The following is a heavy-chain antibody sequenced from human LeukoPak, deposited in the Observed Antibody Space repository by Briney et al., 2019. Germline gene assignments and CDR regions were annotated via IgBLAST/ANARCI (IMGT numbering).Heavy chain of an antibody. Sequence: PGESLQISCKGSGYSFSNYWIGWVRQMPGKGLEWMGIIYPSDPDTRYSPSFQGQVTISADKSISTAYLQWSSLKASDTAMYYCARPSNSGYDFWGQGALVTVSS. CDR2: IYPSDPDT. D-gene: IGHD5-12*01. CDR1: GYSFSNYW. J-gene: IGHJ4*02. CDR3: ARPSNSGYDF. V-gene: IGHV5-51*01.